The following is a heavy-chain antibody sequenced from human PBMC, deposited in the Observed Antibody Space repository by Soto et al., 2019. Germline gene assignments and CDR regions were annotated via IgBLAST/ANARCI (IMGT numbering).Heavy chain of an antibody. D-gene: IGHD1-7*01. V-gene: IGHV1-2*04. J-gene: IGHJ4*02. CDR1: GYTFTGYY. CDR2: INPNSGNT. Sequence: ASVKVSCKASGYTFTGYYMHWVRQAPGQGLEWMGWINPNSGNTNYAQKFQGWVTMTRDTSMSTAYMELSSLRSDDTAVYYCAREDELELRSDYWGQGTLVTVSS. CDR3: AREDELELRSDY.